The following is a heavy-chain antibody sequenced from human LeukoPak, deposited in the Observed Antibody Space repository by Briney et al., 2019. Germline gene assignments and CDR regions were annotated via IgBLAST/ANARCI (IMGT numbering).Heavy chain of an antibody. Sequence: GGSLRLSCAASGLTFSTYWMHWVRQAPGKGLAWVARINPDGSIRTYANSVQGRVTISRDAAKDTLFLQMNSLRAEDTAVYYCAREARVGGALQYWGQGTPVTVSS. D-gene: IGHD1-26*01. CDR1: GLTFSTYW. V-gene: IGHV3-74*03. J-gene: IGHJ4*02. CDR2: INPDGSIR. CDR3: AREARVGGALQY.